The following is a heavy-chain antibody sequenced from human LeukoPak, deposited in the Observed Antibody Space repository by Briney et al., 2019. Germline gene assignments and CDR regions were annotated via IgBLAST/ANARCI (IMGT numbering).Heavy chain of an antibody. V-gene: IGHV1-69*05. CDR3: ARDSPPPGRVFCSGGSCYSETTQNDAFDI. CDR2: IIPIFGTA. Sequence: SVKVSCKASGGTFSSYAISWVRQAPGQGLEWMGGIIPIFGTANYAQKFQGRVTITRDTSASTAYMELSSLRSEDTAVYYCARDSPPPGRVFCSGGSCYSETTQNDAFDIWGQGTMVTVSS. CDR1: GGTFSSYA. J-gene: IGHJ3*02. D-gene: IGHD2-15*01.